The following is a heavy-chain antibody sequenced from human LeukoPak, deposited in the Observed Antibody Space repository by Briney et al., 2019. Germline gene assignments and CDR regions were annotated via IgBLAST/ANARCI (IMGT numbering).Heavy chain of an antibody. Sequence: PGGSLRLSCAASGFTFSSYWMSWVRQAPGKGLEWVANIKQDESEKNYVGSVKGRFTISRDNAKNSLYLQMNSLRAEDTAVYYCARDYTVRGAIFDYWGQGTLVTVSS. CDR3: ARDYTVRGAIFDY. J-gene: IGHJ4*02. D-gene: IGHD3-10*01. V-gene: IGHV3-7*05. CDR1: GFTFSSYW. CDR2: IKQDESEK.